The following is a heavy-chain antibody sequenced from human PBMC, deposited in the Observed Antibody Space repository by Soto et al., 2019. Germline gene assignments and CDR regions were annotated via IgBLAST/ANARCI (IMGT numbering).Heavy chain of an antibody. Sequence: SVKVSCKASGGTFSSYTISWVRQAPGQGLEWMGRIIPILGIANYAQKFQGRVTITADKSTSTAYMELSSLRSEDTAVYYCALKYFIVATIPYCMDVWGKGTTVTVSS. V-gene: IGHV1-69*02. J-gene: IGHJ6*03. CDR1: GGTFSSYT. CDR3: ALKYFIVATIPYCMDV. CDR2: IIPILGIA. D-gene: IGHD5-12*01.